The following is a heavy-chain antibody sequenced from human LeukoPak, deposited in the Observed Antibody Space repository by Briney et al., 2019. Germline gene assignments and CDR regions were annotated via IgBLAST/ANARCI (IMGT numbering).Heavy chain of an antibody. Sequence: SETLSLTCTVSGGSISGYYWSWIRQPPGKGLEWIGYIYYSGSTNYNPSLKSRVTISVDTSKNQFSLKLTSVTAADTAVYYCARLGRGGIYDYFDYWGQGTLVTVSS. CDR2: IYYSGST. V-gene: IGHV4-59*08. J-gene: IGHJ4*02. CDR3: ARLGRGGIYDYFDY. CDR1: GGSISGYY. D-gene: IGHD2/OR15-2a*01.